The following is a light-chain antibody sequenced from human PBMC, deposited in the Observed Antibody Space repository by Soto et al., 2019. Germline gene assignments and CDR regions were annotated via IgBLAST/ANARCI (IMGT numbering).Light chain of an antibody. CDR3: SSYTSSSYV. Sequence: QSALTQPASVSGSPGQSITISCTGTSSDVGGYNYVSWYQQHPGKAPKLMIYDVSNRPSGVSNRFSGSKSGNTASLTISGLQAEDEADYYFSSYTSSSYVVGTGTKLTVL. CDR1: SSDVGGYNY. J-gene: IGLJ1*01. CDR2: DVS. V-gene: IGLV2-14*01.